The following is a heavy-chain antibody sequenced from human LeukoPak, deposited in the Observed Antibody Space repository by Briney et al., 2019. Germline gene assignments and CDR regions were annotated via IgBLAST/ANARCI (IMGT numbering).Heavy chain of an antibody. CDR3: AGITMVRGAMNWFDP. J-gene: IGHJ5*02. V-gene: IGHV1-69*13. Sequence: SVTVSCKASGGTFISYAIRWVRQEPGQGVEWMGGIIPIFGTANYAQKFQRTVTITADESTSTAYMELSSLRSEDTAVYYCAGITMVRGAMNWFDPWGQGTLVTVSS. CDR1: GGTFISYA. D-gene: IGHD3-10*01. CDR2: IIPIFGTA.